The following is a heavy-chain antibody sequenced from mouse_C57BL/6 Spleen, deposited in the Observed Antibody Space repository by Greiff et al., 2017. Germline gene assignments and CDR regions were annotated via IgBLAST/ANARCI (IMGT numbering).Heavy chain of an antibody. CDR3: ARDEAGLFDY. J-gene: IGHJ2*01. V-gene: IGHV5-4*01. CDR2: ISDGGSYT. D-gene: IGHD3-1*01. CDR1: GFTFSSYA. Sequence: EVKLMESGGGLVKPGGSLKLSCAASGFTFSSYAMSWVRQTPEKRLEWVATISDGGSYTYYPDNVKGRFTISRDNAKNNLYLQMSHLKSEDTAMYYCARDEAGLFDYWGQGTTLTVSS.